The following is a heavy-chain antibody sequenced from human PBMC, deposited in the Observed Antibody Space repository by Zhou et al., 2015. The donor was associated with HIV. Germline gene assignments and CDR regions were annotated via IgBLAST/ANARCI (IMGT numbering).Heavy chain of an antibody. Sequence: QVQLVQSGAEVKKPGSSVKVSCKASGGTFSNYAIHWVRQAPGQRLEWMGWINAGNGNTKYSQKFQGRVTITRDTSASTVYMELSSLRSEDTAVYYCARGSSGHDYWGQGTLVTVSS. V-gene: IGHV1-3*01. CDR2: INAGNGNT. J-gene: IGHJ4*02. CDR3: ARGSSGHDY. CDR1: GGTFSNYA. D-gene: IGHD3-22*01.